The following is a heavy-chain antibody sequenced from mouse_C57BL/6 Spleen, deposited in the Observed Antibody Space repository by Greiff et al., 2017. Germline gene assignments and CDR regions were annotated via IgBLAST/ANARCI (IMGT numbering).Heavy chain of an antibody. CDR2: IRLKTDNYAT. D-gene: IGHD2-4*01. J-gene: IGHJ3*01. CDR1: GFTFSNYW. CDR3: TTMIMGAWFAY. V-gene: IGHV6-3*01. Sequence: EVKVEESGGGLVQPGGSMKLSCVASGFTFSNYWMNWVRQSPEKGLEWVAQIRLKTDNYATHYAASVIGRFTISRDESKISVYLQTYNFSAEDTGIYYCTTMIMGAWFAYWGQGTLVTVSA.